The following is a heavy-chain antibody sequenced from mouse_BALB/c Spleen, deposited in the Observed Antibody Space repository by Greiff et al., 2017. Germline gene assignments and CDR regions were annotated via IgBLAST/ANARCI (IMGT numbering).Heavy chain of an antibody. J-gene: IGHJ2*01. V-gene: IGHV2-9-2*01. CDR3: VRVTTVNYFDY. CDR2: IWTGGGT. CDR1: GFSLTSYD. D-gene: IGHD1-1*01. Sequence: VKLMESGPGLVAPSQSLSITCTVSGFSLTSYDISWIRQPPGKGLEWLGVIWTGGGTNYNSAFMSRLSISKDNSKSQVFLKMNSLQTDDTAIYYCVRVTTVNYFDYWGQGTTLTVSS.